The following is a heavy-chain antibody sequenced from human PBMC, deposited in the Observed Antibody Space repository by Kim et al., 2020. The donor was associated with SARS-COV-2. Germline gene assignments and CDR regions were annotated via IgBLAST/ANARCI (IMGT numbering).Heavy chain of an antibody. V-gene: IGHV4-38-2*02. CDR1: GYSISSGYY. J-gene: IGHJ5*02. CDR3: ARVGRYDSSGS. Sequence: SETLSRTCTVSGYSISSGYYRGWIRQPPGKGLEWVGTIYHSGSTYYNPSLKSRLTISVDTSKNQFSLKLSSVTAADTAVYYCARVGRYDSSGSWGQGTPV. D-gene: IGHD3-22*01. CDR2: IYHSGST.